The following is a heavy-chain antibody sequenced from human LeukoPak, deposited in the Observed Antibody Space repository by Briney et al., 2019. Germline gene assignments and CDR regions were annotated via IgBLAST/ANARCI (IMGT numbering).Heavy chain of an antibody. CDR2: ISSTSSYI. CDR1: GFTFSSYT. CDR3: ASSLSKYYYDSSGY. V-gene: IGHV3-21*01. D-gene: IGHD3-22*01. J-gene: IGHJ4*02. Sequence: GGSLRLSCAASGFTFSSYTMNWVRQAPGKGLEWVSSISSTSSYIYYADSVKGRFTISRDNAKNSLYLQMNSLRAEDTAVYSCASSLSKYYYDSSGYWGRGTLVTVSS.